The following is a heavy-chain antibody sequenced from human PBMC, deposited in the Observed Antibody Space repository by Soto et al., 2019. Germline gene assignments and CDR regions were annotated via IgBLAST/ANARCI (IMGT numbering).Heavy chain of an antibody. J-gene: IGHJ4*02. D-gene: IGHD4-17*01. Sequence: PGGSLRLSCTASRFSFHSYGMHWVRQAPGKGLEWVAVISYDGSNKYYADSVKGRFTISRDNSKNTLYLQMDSLRPEDTAVYYCTTVTAVGSLRFVLHSLGPFYYWGQGA. CDR3: TTVTAVGSLRFVLHSLGPFYY. CDR2: ISYDGSNK. V-gene: IGHV3-30*03. CDR1: RFSFHSYG.